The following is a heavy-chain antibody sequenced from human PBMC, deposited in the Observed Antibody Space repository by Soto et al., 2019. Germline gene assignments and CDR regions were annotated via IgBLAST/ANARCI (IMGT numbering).Heavy chain of an antibody. Sequence: SVKVSCKASRVAFSKFIVTWVRQAPGLGLEWVGGIIPIFGTANYAQKFQGRVTITADESTSTSYMEVNNLRSEDTAVYYCAKVRYSSPMGYYYGMDVWGQGTTVSVSS. CDR2: IIPIFGTA. J-gene: IGHJ6*02. V-gene: IGHV1-69*13. D-gene: IGHD6-19*01. CDR1: RVAFSKFI. CDR3: AKVRYSSPMGYYYGMDV.